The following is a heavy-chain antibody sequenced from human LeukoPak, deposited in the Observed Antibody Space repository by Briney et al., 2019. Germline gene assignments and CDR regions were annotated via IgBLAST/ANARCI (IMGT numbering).Heavy chain of an antibody. D-gene: IGHD3-9*01. CDR1: GYTFTKYA. CDR3: ARGAFDSRWACDI. Sequence: GASVKVSCKASGYTFTKYAMNWVRQAPGQGLEWMGWINTNTRNPTYAQGFTGRVVFSLDTSVSTAYLQISSLKPEDTAVYYCARGAFDSRWACDIWGQGTMVTVSS. J-gene: IGHJ3*02. V-gene: IGHV7-4-1*02. CDR2: INTNTRNP.